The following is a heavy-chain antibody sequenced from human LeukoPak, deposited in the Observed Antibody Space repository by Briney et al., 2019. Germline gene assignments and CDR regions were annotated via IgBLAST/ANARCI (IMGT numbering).Heavy chain of an antibody. V-gene: IGHV1-2*02. J-gene: IGHJ5*02. CDR3: ARAEGGGTADP. Sequence: GASVKVSCXASGGTFSNYAISWVRQSLRQGLEWMGWINPNSGGTNYAQKFQGRVTMTRDTSISTAYMELSRLRSDDTAVYYCARAEGGGTADPWGQGTLVTVPS. CDR1: GGTFSNYA. CDR2: INPNSGGT. D-gene: IGHD2-15*01.